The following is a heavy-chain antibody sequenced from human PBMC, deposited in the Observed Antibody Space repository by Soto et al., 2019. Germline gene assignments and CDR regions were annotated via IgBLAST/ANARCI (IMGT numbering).Heavy chain of an antibody. V-gene: IGHV1-69*12. CDR3: ARAMDCISTSCYVGDYYGMDV. D-gene: IGHD2-2*01. Sequence: QVQLVQSGAEVKKPGSSVKVSCKASGGTFSSYAISWVRQAPGQGLEWMGGIIPIFGTANYAQKFQGRVKITADESTSTAYRELSSLRSEDTAVYYCARAMDCISTSCYVGDYYGMDVWGQGTTVTVSS. J-gene: IGHJ6*02. CDR1: GGTFSSYA. CDR2: IIPIFGTA.